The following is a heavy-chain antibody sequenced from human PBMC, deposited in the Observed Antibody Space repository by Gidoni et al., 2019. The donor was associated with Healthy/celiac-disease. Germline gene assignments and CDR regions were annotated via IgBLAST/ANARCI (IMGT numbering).Heavy chain of an antibody. CDR3: ARPRSSGAYDAFDI. CDR1: TSYR. J-gene: IGHJ3*02. D-gene: IGHD5-18*01. CDR2: IYPGDYDT. V-gene: IGHV5-51*01. Sequence: TSYRVGWVRQMPGKGLEWMGIIYPGDYDTRYRPSFQGQVTSSADNSISTAYLQWSSLKAADTDMYYCARPRSSGAYDAFDIWGQGTMVTVSS.